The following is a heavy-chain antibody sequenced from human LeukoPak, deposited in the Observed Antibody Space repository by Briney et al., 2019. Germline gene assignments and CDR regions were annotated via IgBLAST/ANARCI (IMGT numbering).Heavy chain of an antibody. CDR3: ARVRFLEWLFP. V-gene: IGHV3-53*01. CDR1: GFTVSSNY. Sequence: PGGSLRLSCAASGFTVSSNYMSWVRQAPGKGLEWVSVIYSGGSTYYADSVKGRFTISRDNSKNTLYLQMNSLRAEDTAVYYCARVRFLEWLFPWGQGTLVTVSS. D-gene: IGHD3-3*01. CDR2: IYSGGST. J-gene: IGHJ5*02.